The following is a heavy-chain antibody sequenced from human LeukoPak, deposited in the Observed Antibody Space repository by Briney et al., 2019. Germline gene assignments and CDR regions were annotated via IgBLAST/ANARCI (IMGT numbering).Heavy chain of an antibody. Sequence: PGGSLRLSCAASGFTLSSYAMSWVRQAPGKGLEWVSSIGGSGGSTYYADSVTGRSTISRDTSKNTLYLQMNSLRAEDTAVYYCAKYRGFGDSYDSWGQGTLVTVSS. CDR2: IGGSGGST. D-gene: IGHD3-10*01. J-gene: IGHJ4*02. CDR3: AKYRGFGDSYDS. V-gene: IGHV3-23*01. CDR1: GFTLSSYA.